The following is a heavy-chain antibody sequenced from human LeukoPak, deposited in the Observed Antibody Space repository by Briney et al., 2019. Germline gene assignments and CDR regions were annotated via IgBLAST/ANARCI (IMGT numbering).Heavy chain of an antibody. CDR3: AAPGASRFVATFWSGPLAY. CDR2: INPSAGTT. CDR1: GYTFTSHD. D-gene: IGHD3-3*01. Sequence: ASVKVCCRASGYTFTSHDMHWGRQSPGQGREWLGIINPSAGTTTYPHGFQGRVTMTRATSTSTVSMELSSLRSAATAVYYCAAPGASRFVATFWSGPLAYWGQGTLVTVSS. J-gene: IGHJ4*02. V-gene: IGHV1-46*01.